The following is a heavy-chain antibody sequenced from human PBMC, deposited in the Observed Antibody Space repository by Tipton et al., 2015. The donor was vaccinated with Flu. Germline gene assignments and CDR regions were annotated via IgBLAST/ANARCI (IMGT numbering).Heavy chain of an antibody. V-gene: IGHV3-48*03. D-gene: IGHD4/OR15-4a*01. J-gene: IGHJ4*02. Sequence: SLRLSCAASGFTFSSYEMNWVRQAPGKGLEWVSYISGSGSTIYYADSVKGRFTISGDNAKNSLYLQMNSLRAEDTAVYYCARDIIGDYGGDWGQGTLVTVSS. CDR3: ARDIIGDYGGD. CDR1: GFTFSSYE. CDR2: ISGSGSTI.